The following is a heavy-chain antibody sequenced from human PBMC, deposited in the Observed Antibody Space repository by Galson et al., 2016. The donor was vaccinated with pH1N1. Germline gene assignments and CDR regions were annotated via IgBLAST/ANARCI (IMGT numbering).Heavy chain of an antibody. J-gene: IGHJ4*02. V-gene: IGHV3-74*01. CDR2: INSDSSTT. CDR3: ARGYFDSSAFYSGDF. D-gene: IGHD3-22*01. Sequence: SLRLSCAASGFTFSDYWMHWVRQAPGKGLVWVSRINSDSSTTNYVDSVKGRFTISRDNAKNTLYLQMNSLRAEDTAVYFCARGYFDSSAFYSGDFWGQGTLVTVSS. CDR1: GFTFSDYW.